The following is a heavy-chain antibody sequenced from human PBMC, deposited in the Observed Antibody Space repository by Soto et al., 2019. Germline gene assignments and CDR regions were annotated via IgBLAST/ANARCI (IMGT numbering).Heavy chain of an antibody. D-gene: IGHD3-22*01. CDR3: ARREYYDSTGYFPS. J-gene: IGHJ5*02. CDR2: IHQSGST. CDR1: GGFISTLNW. Sequence: SETLSLTCAVSGGFISTLNWWSWVRQPPGKGLEWIGEIHQSGSTNYKPSLKSRVTISVGKSKNQFSLNLRSTTAADTAVYYCARREYYDSTGYFPSWGQGTLVTVS. V-gene: IGHV4-4*02.